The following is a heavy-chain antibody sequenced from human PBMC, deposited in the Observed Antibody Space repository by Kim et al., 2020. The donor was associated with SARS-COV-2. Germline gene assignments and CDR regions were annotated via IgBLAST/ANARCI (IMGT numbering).Heavy chain of an antibody. CDR1: GFTFSNYG. Sequence: GGSLRLSCTASGFTFSNYGMHWVRQAPGKGLEWVVVISYDGINKYYADFVKGRFTFSRDNSKNTLYLQMNSLRAEDTAVYYCAKDAFNYYGMDVWGQGTTVTVSS. D-gene: IGHD3-16*01. J-gene: IGHJ6*02. CDR3: AKDAFNYYGMDV. CDR2: ISYDGINK. V-gene: IGHV3-30*18.